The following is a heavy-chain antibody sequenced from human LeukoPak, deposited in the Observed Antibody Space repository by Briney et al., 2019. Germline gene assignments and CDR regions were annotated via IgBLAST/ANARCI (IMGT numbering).Heavy chain of an antibody. CDR2: IYHSGST. CDR3: ARASSQNYYDSSGYYRPIYYYYMDV. D-gene: IGHD3-22*01. J-gene: IGHJ6*03. V-gene: IGHV4-38-2*02. CDR1: GYSISSGYY. Sequence: SETLSLTCTVSGYSISSGYYWGWIRQPPGKGLEWIGSIYHSGSTYYNPSPKSPVTMSVDTSKNQFSLKLSSVTAADTAVYYCARASSQNYYDSSGYYRPIYYYYMDVWGKGTTVTVSS.